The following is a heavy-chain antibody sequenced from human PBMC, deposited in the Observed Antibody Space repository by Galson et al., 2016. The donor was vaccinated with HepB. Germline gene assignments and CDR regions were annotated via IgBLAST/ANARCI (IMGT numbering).Heavy chain of an antibody. V-gene: IGHV1-69*13. CDR2: IIPIFGTG. CDR3: ARVSGSGARLGGMDV. D-gene: IGHD3-10*01. Sequence: SVKVSCKASGGTFSTYAISWVRQAPGQGLEWMGAIIPIFGTGIYPQKFQGRVTITADESTSTGYMELSSLRSDDTAVYYCARVSGSGARLGGMDVWGQGTTVTVSS. CDR1: GGTFSTYA. J-gene: IGHJ6*02.